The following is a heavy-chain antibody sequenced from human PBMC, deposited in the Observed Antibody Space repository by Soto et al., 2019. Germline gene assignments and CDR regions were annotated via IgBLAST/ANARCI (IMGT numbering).Heavy chain of an antibody. CDR1: GGSISSSNW. CDR2: INHSGST. J-gene: IGHJ4*02. CDR3: ARAAPRYCSGGSCYSGGDY. D-gene: IGHD2-15*01. V-gene: IGHV4-4*02. Sequence: SETLSLTCAVSGGSISSSNWWTWVRQPPGKGLEWIGEINHSGSTNYNPSLKSRVTISVDTSKNQFSLKLSSVTAADTAVYYCARAAPRYCSGGSCYSGGDYWGQGTLVTVSS.